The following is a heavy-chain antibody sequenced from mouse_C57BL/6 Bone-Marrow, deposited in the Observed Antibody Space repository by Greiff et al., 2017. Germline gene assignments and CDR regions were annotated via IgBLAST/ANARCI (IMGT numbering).Heavy chain of an antibody. CDR3: ARRLFLDYAMDY. CDR2: ISDGGSYT. Sequence: EVQRVESGGGLVKPGGSLKLSCAASGFTFSSYAMSWVRQTPEKRLEWVATISDGGSYTYYPDNVKGRFTISRDNAKNNLYLQMSHLKSEDTAMYYCARRLFLDYAMDYWGQGTSVTVSS. J-gene: IGHJ4*01. CDR1: GFTFSSYA. V-gene: IGHV5-4*03.